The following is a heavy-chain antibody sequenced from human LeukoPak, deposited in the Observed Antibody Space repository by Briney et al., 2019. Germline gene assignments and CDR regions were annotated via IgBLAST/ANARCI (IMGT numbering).Heavy chain of an antibody. CDR3: ARPFYHDSNGGEGMDV. V-gene: IGHV3-48*03. J-gene: IGHJ6*02. CDR2: ISSGVSRI. D-gene: IGHD3-22*01. CDR1: GFTFSSYE. Sequence: PGGSLRLSCAASGFTFSSYEMNWVRQAPRKGLEWVSYISSGVSRIYYADSVKGRFIISRDNAKNSLYLQMNSLRAEDTAVYYCARPFYHDSNGGEGMDVWGQGTTVTVSS.